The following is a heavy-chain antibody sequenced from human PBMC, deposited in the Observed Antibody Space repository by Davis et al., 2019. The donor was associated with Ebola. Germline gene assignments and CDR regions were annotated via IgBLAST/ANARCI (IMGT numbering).Heavy chain of an antibody. CDR1: GFSFNSYA. CDR2: ISHDGRQE. J-gene: IGHJ5*02. D-gene: IGHD1-14*01. V-gene: IGHV3-30*04. CDR3: SKDGGNQVTTNNWIDA. Sequence: PGGSLRLSCAASGFSFNSYAMHWVRQGPGKGLEWVALISHDGRQEYYADSVKGRFTNSRDNSKDTLYLQMNSLRAEDTAVYYCSKDGGNQVTTNNWIDAWGRGTLVTVSS.